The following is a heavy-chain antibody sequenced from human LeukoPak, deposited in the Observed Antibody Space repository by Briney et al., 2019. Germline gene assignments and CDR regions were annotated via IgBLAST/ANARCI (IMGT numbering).Heavy chain of an antibody. D-gene: IGHD1-26*01. CDR2: ISGSATTM. Sequence: GGPLRLSCAASGFTFSNYNMNWVRQSPGKGLEWLSYISGSATTMYSADSVKGRFIISRDNAKNSLYLQMNSLRAEDTAIYFCARDLISGATKSYYGMDVWGRGTTVTVSS. V-gene: IGHV3-48*01. CDR3: ARDLISGATKSYYGMDV. CDR1: GFTFSNYN. J-gene: IGHJ6*02.